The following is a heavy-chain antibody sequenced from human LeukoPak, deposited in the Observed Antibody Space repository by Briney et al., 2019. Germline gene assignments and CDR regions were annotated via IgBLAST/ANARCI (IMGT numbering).Heavy chain of an antibody. CDR2: IYYSGST. D-gene: IGHD6-6*01. CDR1: GGSISSYY. J-gene: IGHJ5*02. V-gene: IGHV4-59*08. Sequence: SETLSLTCTVSGGSISSYYWSWIRQPPGKGLEWIGYIYYSGSTNYNPSLKSRVTISVDTSKNLFALKLGSVTAADTALYYWARLGGSSSSDWFDPWGQGTLVTVSS. CDR3: ARLGGSSSSDWFDP.